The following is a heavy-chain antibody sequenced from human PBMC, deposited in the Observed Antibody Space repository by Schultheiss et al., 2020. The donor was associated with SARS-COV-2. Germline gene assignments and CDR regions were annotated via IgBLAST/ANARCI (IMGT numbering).Heavy chain of an antibody. CDR1: GYTFTGYY. V-gene: IGHV1-2*04. Sequence: ASVKVSCKASGYTFTGYYMHWVRQAPGQGLEWMGWINPNSGGTNYAQKFQGWVTMTRDTSISTAYMELSRLRSDDTAVYYCARDDGGLVKSEYYFDYWGQGTLVTVSS. D-gene: IGHD6-19*01. CDR2: INPNSGGT. J-gene: IGHJ4*02. CDR3: ARDDGGLVKSEYYFDY.